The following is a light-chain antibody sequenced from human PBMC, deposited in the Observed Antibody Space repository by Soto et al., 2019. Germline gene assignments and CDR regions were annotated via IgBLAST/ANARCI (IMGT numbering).Light chain of an antibody. J-gene: IGKJ1*01. CDR1: QSISSW. Sequence: DIQMTQSPSTLSASVGDRVTITCRASQSISSWLAWYQQKPGKAPKLLIYKASSLESGVPSRFSGSGSGTEFTLTISSLQPDDFSTYYCQQFAISTTFGQGTNVGIK. CDR2: KAS. V-gene: IGKV1-5*03. CDR3: QQFAISTT.